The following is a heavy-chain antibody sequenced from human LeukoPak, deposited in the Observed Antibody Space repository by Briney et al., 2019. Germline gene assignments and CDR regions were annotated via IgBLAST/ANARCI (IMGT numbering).Heavy chain of an antibody. Sequence: GGSLRLSCAASGFTFSIYAMSWVRQAPGKGLEWVSTFSKSGTTTYYTDSMKGRFTISRDNSKNTLYLQMNSLRAEDTAVYYCAKRDTSGSYYFDSWGQGTQVTVSS. CDR1: GFTFSIYA. V-gene: IGHV3-23*01. D-gene: IGHD3-22*01. CDR3: AKRDTSGSYYFDS. J-gene: IGHJ4*02. CDR2: FSKSGTTT.